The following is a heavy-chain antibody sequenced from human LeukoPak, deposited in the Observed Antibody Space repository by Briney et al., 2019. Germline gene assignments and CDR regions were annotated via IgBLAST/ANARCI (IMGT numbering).Heavy chain of an antibody. CDR1: GFTFSSYG. CDR3: AKGGSGWYWDAFDI. D-gene: IGHD6-19*01. J-gene: IGHJ3*02. CDR2: ISYDGSNK. V-gene: IGHV3-30*18. Sequence: QPGRSLRLSCAASGFTFSSYGMHWVRQAPGKGLEWVAVISYDGSNKYYADSVKGRFTISRDNSKNTLYLQMNSLRAEDTAVYYCAKGGSGWYWDAFDIWGQGTMVTVSS.